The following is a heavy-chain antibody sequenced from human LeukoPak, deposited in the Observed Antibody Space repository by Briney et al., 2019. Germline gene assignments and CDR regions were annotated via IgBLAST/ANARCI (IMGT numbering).Heavy chain of an antibody. CDR1: GFTFDDYA. D-gene: IGHD6-19*01. V-gene: IGHV3-9*01. CDR2: ISWNSGSI. Sequence: GGSLRLSCAASGFTFDDYAMHWVRQAPGKGLEWVSGISWNSGSIGYADSVKGRFTISRDNAKNSLYLQMNSLRAEDTALYYCVKDIRPYSSGSFDYWGQGTLVTVSS. J-gene: IGHJ4*02. CDR3: VKDIRPYSSGSFDY.